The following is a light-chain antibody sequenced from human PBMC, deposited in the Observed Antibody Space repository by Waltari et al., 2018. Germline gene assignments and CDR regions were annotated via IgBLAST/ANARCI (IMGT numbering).Light chain of an antibody. J-gene: IGLJ1*01. CDR1: SSHVGGSRD. V-gene: IGLV2-8*01. CDR2: EVN. CDR3: SSYDGSNYLGV. Sequence: QSVLTYPPSVSGSPGQSSTISCTRNSSHVGGSRDVYWYQQHPGKAPKLIIYEVNKRSSGVPDRFSGSKSGNTASLTVSGLQAEDEADYYCSSYDGSNYLGVFGTGTKVTIL.